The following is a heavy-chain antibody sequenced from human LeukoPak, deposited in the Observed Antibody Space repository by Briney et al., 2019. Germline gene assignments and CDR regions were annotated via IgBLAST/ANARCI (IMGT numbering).Heavy chain of an antibody. D-gene: IGHD3-10*01. V-gene: IGHV1-69*13. CDR3: ARDRVLWFGELLSFLAY. CDR1: GGTFSSYA. Sequence: ASVKVSCKASGGTFSSYAISWVRQAPGQGLEWMGGIIPIFGTANYAQKFQGRVTITADESTSTAYMELSSLRSEDTAVYYCARDRVLWFGELLSFLAYWGRGTLVTVSS. J-gene: IGHJ4*02. CDR2: IIPIFGTA.